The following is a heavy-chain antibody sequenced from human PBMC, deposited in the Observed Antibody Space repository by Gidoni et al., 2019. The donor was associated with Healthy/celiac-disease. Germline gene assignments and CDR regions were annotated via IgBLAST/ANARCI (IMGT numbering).Heavy chain of an antibody. Sequence: EVQLVESGGGLVKPGGSLRLSCAASGFTFSNAWMSWVRQAPGKGLEWVGRIKSKTDGGTTDYAAPVKGRFTISRDDSKNTLYLQMNSLKTEDTAVYYCTTDYYYDSSGYYLGADYWGQGTLVTVSS. V-gene: IGHV3-15*01. CDR1: GFTFSNAW. J-gene: IGHJ4*02. D-gene: IGHD3-22*01. CDR3: TTDYYYDSSGYYLGADY. CDR2: IKSKTDGGTT.